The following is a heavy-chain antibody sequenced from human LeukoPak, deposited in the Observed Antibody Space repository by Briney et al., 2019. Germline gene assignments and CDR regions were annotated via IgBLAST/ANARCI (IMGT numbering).Heavy chain of an antibody. CDR1: GFTFSSYA. D-gene: IGHD6-19*01. Sequence: GGSLLLSCAASGFTFSSYAMTWVRPAPGKGLEWVSSIDASGGSTYYADSVKGRFTISRDNSKNTFFLQMNTLRAADTAVYSCAKGSGRGWYGCFAPWGQGTLVTVS. V-gene: IGHV3-23*01. CDR3: AKGSGRGWYGCFAP. J-gene: IGHJ5*02. CDR2: IDASGGST.